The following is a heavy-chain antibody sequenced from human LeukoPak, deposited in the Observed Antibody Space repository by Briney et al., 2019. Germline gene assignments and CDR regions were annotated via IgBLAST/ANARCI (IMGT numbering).Heavy chain of an antibody. D-gene: IGHD3-10*01. Sequence: GSLRLSCAASGFTFSSYSMNWVRQAPGKGLEWIGYIYYGGSTNYNPSLKSRVTISVDTSKNQFSLKLSSVTAADTAVYYCARHRPYSGAGTIDYWGQGTLVTVSS. CDR3: ARHRPYSGAGTIDY. CDR1: GFTFSSYS. V-gene: IGHV4-59*08. J-gene: IGHJ4*02. CDR2: IYYGGST.